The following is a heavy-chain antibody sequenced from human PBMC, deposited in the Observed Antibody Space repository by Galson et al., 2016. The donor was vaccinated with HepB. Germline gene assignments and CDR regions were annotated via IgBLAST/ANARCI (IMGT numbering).Heavy chain of an antibody. CDR2: IHYTGTT. Sequence: ETLSLTCGVSGGPMNSYHWTWIRQTPGKGLEWIGDIHYTGTTNYNPSLKSRVTMSIDMSNNQFSLTLNSVTAADTAVYYCARGQGVLVPATNVGWFGPWGQGTQVIVSS. J-gene: IGHJ5*02. CDR1: GGPMNSYH. CDR3: ARGQGVLVPATNVGWFGP. D-gene: IGHD2-2*01. V-gene: IGHV4-59*01.